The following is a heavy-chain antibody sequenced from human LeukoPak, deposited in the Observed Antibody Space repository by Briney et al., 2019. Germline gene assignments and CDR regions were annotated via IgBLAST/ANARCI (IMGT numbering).Heavy chain of an antibody. Sequence: AGGSLRLSCAASGFTFSSYWMSWVRQAPGKGLGWVANLKPDGSDKYYVDSVKGRFTISRDNAKNSLYLQMNSLRAEDTAVYYCAREDMWAFDIWGQGTMVTVSS. CDR2: LKPDGSDK. CDR3: AREDMWAFDI. D-gene: IGHD2-15*01. J-gene: IGHJ3*02. CDR1: GFTFSSYW. V-gene: IGHV3-7*01.